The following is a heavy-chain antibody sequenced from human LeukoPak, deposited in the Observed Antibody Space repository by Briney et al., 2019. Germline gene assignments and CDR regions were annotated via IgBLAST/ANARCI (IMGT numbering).Heavy chain of an antibody. V-gene: IGHV3-53*01. D-gene: IGHD3-10*01. Sequence: GGSLRLSCAASGFTVSSNYMSWVRQAPGKGLEWVSVIYSGGSTYYADSVKGRFTISRDNSKNTLYLQMNSLRAEDTAVYYCARDRITMVRGARSHYYYYMDVWGKGTTVTVSS. CDR3: ARDRITMVRGARSHYYYYMDV. CDR2: IYSGGST. CDR1: GFTVSSNY. J-gene: IGHJ6*03.